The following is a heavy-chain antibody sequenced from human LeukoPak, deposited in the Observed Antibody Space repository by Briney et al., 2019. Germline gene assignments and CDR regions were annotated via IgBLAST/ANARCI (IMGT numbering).Heavy chain of an antibody. Sequence: GGSLRLSCAASGFTFSTYWMSWVRQAPGKGLGWVANIKQDGSEKYYGDSLKGRFTISRDNAKNSLYLQMNSLRVEDTAVYYCARANYYDSSSYPQAFDYWGQGTLVTVSS. D-gene: IGHD3-22*01. J-gene: IGHJ4*02. CDR3: ARANYYDSSSYPQAFDY. CDR1: GFTFSTYW. CDR2: IKQDGSEK. V-gene: IGHV3-7*04.